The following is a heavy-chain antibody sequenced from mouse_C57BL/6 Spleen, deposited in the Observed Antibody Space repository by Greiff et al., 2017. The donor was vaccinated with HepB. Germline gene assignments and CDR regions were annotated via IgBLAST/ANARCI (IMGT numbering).Heavy chain of an antibody. V-gene: IGHV1-5*01. CDR3: TRPHYYGSSYDWYFDV. CDR1: GYTFTSYW. Sequence: EVQLQESGTVLARPGASVKMSCKTSGYTFTSYWMHWVKQRPGQGLEWIGAIYPGNSDTSYNQKFKGKAKLTAVTSASTAYMELSSLTNEDSAVYYCTRPHYYGSSYDWYFDVWGTGTTVTVSS. D-gene: IGHD1-1*01. CDR2: IYPGNSDT. J-gene: IGHJ1*03.